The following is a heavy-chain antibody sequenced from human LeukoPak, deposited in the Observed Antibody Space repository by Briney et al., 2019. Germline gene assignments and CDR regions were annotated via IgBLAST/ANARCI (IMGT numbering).Heavy chain of an antibody. CDR1: GFTFSSYA. Sequence: GGSLRLSCAASGFTFSSYAMHWVRQAPGKGLEWVAVISCDGSNKYYADSVKGRFTISRDNSKNTLYLQVNSLRAEDTAVYYCARDPYDSSGYYLNWFDPWGQGTLVTVSS. J-gene: IGHJ5*02. V-gene: IGHV3-30*04. D-gene: IGHD3-22*01. CDR3: ARDPYDSSGYYLNWFDP. CDR2: ISCDGSNK.